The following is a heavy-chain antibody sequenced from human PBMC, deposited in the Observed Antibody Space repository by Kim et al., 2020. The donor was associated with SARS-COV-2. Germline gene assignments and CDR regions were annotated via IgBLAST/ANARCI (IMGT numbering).Heavy chain of an antibody. J-gene: IGHJ6*02. CDR2: ISAGTGNT. CDR3: ARDYRDYYSAGSYAGSYGMDV. CDR1: GDTFTKYG. D-gene: IGHD3-10*01. V-gene: IGHV1-3*01. Sequence: ASVKVSCRASGDTFTKYGFHWVRQAPGQSLELMGWISAGTGNTKYSQRFQGRVTITRDTSATTVFIELSSLRSEDTAVYYCARDYRDYYSAGSYAGSYGMDVWGQGTTVTVS.